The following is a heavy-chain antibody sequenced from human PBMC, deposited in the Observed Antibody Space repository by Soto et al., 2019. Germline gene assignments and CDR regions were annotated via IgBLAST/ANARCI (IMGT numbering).Heavy chain of an antibody. CDR1: GFSLSTSGVG. Sequence: QITLKESGPTLVKPTQTLTLTCTFSGFSLSTSGVGVGWIRQPPGKALEWLALIYWDDDKRYSPSLKGRLTITQDTTKNQVVLTMTNMDPVDTATYYCGRDLAAGELNWFDPWGQGTLVTVSS. V-gene: IGHV2-5*02. D-gene: IGHD6-13*01. CDR3: GRDLAAGELNWFDP. CDR2: IYWDDDK. J-gene: IGHJ5*02.